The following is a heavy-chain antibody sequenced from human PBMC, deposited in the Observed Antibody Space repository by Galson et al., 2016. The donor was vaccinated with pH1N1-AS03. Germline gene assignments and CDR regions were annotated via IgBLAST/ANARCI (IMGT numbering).Heavy chain of an antibody. Sequence: SETLSLTCAVSGGSVSDNNWWSWVRQPPGKGLEWIGEVYRSGSTNYNPSLKSRVTISLDKSKNQLSLRLTSVTAADTAVYYCARVDWSVRTPGTYGAFDIWGQGTTVTVSS. D-gene: IGHD3-3*01. CDR2: VYRSGST. CDR3: ARVDWSVRTPGTYGAFDI. J-gene: IGHJ3*02. V-gene: IGHV4-4*02. CDR1: GGSVSDNNW.